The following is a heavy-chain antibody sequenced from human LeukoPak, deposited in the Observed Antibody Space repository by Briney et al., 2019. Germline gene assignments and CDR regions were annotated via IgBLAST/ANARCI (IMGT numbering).Heavy chain of an antibody. J-gene: IGHJ6*02. CDR2: IISDGSAT. D-gene: IGHD2-15*01. Sequence: PGGSLRLSCAASGFTFSNYWMQWVRQAPGKGLVWVSRIISDGSATNYADSVKGRFTISRDNAKNTLYLHMNSLRVEDTAVYYCARDRVPYCSGVSCSVDVWGQGTTVTVAS. CDR1: GFTFSNYW. V-gene: IGHV3-74*01. CDR3: ARDRVPYCSGVSCSVDV.